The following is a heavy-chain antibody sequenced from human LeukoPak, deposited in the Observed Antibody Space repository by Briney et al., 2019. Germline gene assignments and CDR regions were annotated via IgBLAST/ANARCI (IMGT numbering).Heavy chain of an antibody. Sequence: GGSMRLSCAASGFTFSGYIMNWVRQAPGKGLEWVSFISSTSNTIYYADSVKGRFTVSRDNAKNSLYLQMNSLRAEDTAVYYCARDQWLDYWGQGTLVTVSS. CDR3: ARDQWLDY. CDR2: ISSTSNTI. CDR1: GFTFSGYI. J-gene: IGHJ4*02. V-gene: IGHV3-48*01. D-gene: IGHD6-19*01.